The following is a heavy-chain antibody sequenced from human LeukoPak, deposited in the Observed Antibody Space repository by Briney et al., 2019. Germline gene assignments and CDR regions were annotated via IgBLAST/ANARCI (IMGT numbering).Heavy chain of an antibody. CDR1: GGSSSGYY. D-gene: IGHD2-2*02. CDR2: INHSGST. V-gene: IGHV4-34*01. J-gene: IGHJ5*02. Sequence: SETLSLTCAVYGGSSSGYYWSWIRQPPGKGLEWIGEINHSGSTNYNPSLKSRVTISVDTSKNQFSLKLSSVTAADTAVYYCARGRSYYCSSTSCYTRWFDPWGQGTLVTVSS. CDR3: ARGRSYYCSSTSCYTRWFDP.